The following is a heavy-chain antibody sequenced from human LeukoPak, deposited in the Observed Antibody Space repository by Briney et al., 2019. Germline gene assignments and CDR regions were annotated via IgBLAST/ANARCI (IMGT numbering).Heavy chain of an antibody. J-gene: IGHJ4*02. CDR3: ARDSPGTSIDY. Sequence: PGGSLRLSCAASGFTFSSDWMSWVRQAPGKGLEWVANIKQDGSEKYYVDSVKGRFTISRDNAKNSPYLQMNSLRAEDTAVYYCARDSPGTSIDYWGQGTLVTVSS. D-gene: IGHD1-7*01. CDR2: IKQDGSEK. V-gene: IGHV3-7*01. CDR1: GFTFSSDW.